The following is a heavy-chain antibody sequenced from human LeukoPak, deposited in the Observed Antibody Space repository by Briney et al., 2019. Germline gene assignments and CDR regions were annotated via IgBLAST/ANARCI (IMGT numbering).Heavy chain of an antibody. D-gene: IGHD3-22*01. CDR1: GFTFSNAW. CDR2: IKSKTDGGTT. V-gene: IGHV3-15*01. CDR3: TTDPSSFLIAPFDY. J-gene: IGHJ4*02. Sequence: GGSLRLSCAASGFTFSNAWMSWARQAPGKGLEWVGRIKSKTDGGTTDYAAPVKGRFTISRDDSKNTLYLQMNSLKTEDTAVYYCTTDPSSFLIAPFDYWGQGTLVTVSS.